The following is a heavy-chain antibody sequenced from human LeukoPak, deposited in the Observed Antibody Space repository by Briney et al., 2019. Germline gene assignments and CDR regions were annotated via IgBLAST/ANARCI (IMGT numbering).Heavy chain of an antibody. CDR1: GFTFSDYY. CDR2: ISSSGSTV. CDR3: ARENSGSYREFDY. V-gene: IGHV3-11*01. J-gene: IGHJ4*02. D-gene: IGHD1-26*01. Sequence: GGSLRLPCAASGFTFSDYYMSWIRQAPGKGLEWVSYISSSGSTVYYADSVKGRFTISRDNAKNSLYLQMNSLRAEDTAVFYCARENSGSYREFDYWGRGTLVTVSS.